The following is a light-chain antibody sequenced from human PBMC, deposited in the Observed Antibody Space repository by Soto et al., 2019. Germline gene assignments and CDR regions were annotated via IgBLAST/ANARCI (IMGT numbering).Light chain of an antibody. J-gene: IGKJ1*01. CDR3: QQYGSSPWT. V-gene: IGKV3-20*01. CDR2: GAS. CDR1: QSVSSSY. Sequence: EIVLTQSPGPLSLSPGERATLSCRASQSVSSSYLAWYQQKPGQAPRLLIYGASSRATGIPDRFSGSGSGTDSTLTISGLEPEDFAVYYCQQYGSSPWTFGQGTRLEIK.